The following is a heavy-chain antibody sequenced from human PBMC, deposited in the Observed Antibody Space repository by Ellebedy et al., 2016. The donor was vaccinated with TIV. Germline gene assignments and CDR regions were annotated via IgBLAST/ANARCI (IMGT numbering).Heavy chain of an antibody. CDR3: ARDPTYYGSGSSGDY. J-gene: IGHJ4*02. D-gene: IGHD3-10*01. CDR1: GYTFTGYY. CDR2: INPNSGGT. Sequence: ASVKVSCXASGYTFTGYYMHWVRQAPGQGLEWMGWINPNSGGTNYAQKFQGRVTMTRDTSISTAYMELSRLRSDDTAVYYCARDPTYYGSGSSGDYWGQGTLVTVSS. V-gene: IGHV1-2*02.